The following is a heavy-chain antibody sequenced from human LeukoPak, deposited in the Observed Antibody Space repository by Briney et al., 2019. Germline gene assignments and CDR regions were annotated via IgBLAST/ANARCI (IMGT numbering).Heavy chain of an antibody. CDR2: ISGSGGST. D-gene: IGHD3-22*01. V-gene: IGHV3-23*01. CDR3: ARGYYDSSGYDPGLGY. Sequence: GGSLRLSCAASGFTFSSYAMSWVRQAPGKGLEWASAISGSGGSTNYAQKFQGRVSMTRDTSTSTVYMELSSLRSEDTAMYWCARGYYDSSGYDPGLGYWGQGTLVTVSS. CDR1: GFTFSSYA. J-gene: IGHJ4*02.